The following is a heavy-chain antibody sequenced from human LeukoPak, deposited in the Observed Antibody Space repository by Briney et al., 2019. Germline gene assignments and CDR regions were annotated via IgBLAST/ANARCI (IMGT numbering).Heavy chain of an antibody. CDR3: VRVGGLGGGFDI. Sequence: ASVKVSCKASGYTLSSDGLSWVRQAPGQGLEWIGWINTSNKNTRNVQSLQGRITMTTDTATNTAYLELRSLRSDDTAVYFCVRVGGLGGGFDIWGQGTTVTVSS. CDR2: INTSNKNT. D-gene: IGHD3-16*01. CDR1: GYTLSSDG. V-gene: IGHV1-18*01. J-gene: IGHJ3*02.